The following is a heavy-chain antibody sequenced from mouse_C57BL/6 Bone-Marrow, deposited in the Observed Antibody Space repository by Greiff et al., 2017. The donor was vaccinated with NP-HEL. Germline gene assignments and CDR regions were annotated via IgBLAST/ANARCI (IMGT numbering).Heavy chain of an antibody. J-gene: IGHJ2*01. D-gene: IGHD3-3*01. CDR2: IYPGGGYT. CDR3: ARCGDCAFDY. CDR1: GYTFTNYW. V-gene: IGHV1-63*01. Sequence: QVQLKRSGAELVRPGTSVKMSCKASGYTFTNYWIGWAKQRPGHGLEWIGDIYPGGGYTNYNEKFKGKATLTADKSSSTAYMQFSSLTSEDSAIYYCARCGDCAFDYWGQGTTLTVSS.